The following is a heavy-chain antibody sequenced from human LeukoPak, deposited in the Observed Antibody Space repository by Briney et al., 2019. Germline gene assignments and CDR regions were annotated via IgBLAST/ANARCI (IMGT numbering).Heavy chain of an antibody. CDR2: ISWNGGNT. J-gene: IGHJ4*02. CDR1: GFKLDDYG. CDR3: AREGIYCVNGVCYLDY. D-gene: IGHD2-8*01. Sequence: GGSLRLSCAASGFKLDDYGMSWVRQAPGKGLEWVSGISWNGGNTGYADSVKGRFTISRDNAKNSLFLQVSSLRADDTAFYYCAREGIYCVNGVCYLDYWGEGTLVTVSS. V-gene: IGHV3-20*04.